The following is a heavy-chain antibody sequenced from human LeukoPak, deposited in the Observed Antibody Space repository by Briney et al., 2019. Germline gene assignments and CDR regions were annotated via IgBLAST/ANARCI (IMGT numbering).Heavy chain of an antibody. D-gene: IGHD2-15*01. CDR2: ISAYNGNT. Sequence: ASVMVSCKASGYTFTSYGISWVRQAPGQGLEWMGWISAYNGNTNYAQKLQGRVTMTTDTSTSTAYMELRSLRSDDTAVYYCARSLLLDTWFDPWGQGTLVTVSS. CDR3: ARSLLLDTWFDP. V-gene: IGHV1-18*01. CDR1: GYTFTSYG. J-gene: IGHJ5*02.